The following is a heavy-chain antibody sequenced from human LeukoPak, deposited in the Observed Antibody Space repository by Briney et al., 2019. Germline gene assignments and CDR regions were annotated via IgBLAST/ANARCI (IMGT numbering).Heavy chain of an antibody. CDR1: GFTFSTLA. D-gene: IGHD4-17*01. J-gene: IGHJ5*02. Sequence: QAGGSLRLSCAASGFTFSTLAMTWVRQAPGKGLEWVSSITGTHYTTYNTDSVKGPFTIYRDNSKNTLYIQMNRLRADDTAVYSCTKDPTGDYVGAFDPWGQGTLVTVSS. V-gene: IGHV3-23*01. CDR2: ITGTHYTT. CDR3: TKDPTGDYVGAFDP.